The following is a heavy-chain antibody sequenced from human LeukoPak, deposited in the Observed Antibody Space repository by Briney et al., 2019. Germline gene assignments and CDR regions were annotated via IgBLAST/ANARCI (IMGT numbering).Heavy chain of an antibody. V-gene: IGHV4-34*01. CDR2: INHSGST. Sequence: SETLSLTCAVYGGSFSGYYWSWIRQPPGKGLEWIGEINHSGSTNYNPPLKSRVTISVDTSKNQFSLKLSSVTAADTAVYYCARSTAALWGQGTLVTVSS. J-gene: IGHJ4*02. D-gene: IGHD6-25*01. CDR3: ARSTAAL. CDR1: GGSFSGYY.